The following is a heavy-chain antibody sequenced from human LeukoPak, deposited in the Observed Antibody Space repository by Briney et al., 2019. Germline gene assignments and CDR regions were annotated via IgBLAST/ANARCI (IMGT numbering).Heavy chain of an antibody. CDR1: GYSFNSYW. Sequence: GESLKISCKGSGYSFNSYWIGWVRQMPGKGLEWMGIIYPGDSDTRYSPSFQGQVSISVDKSITTAYLQWRSLKASDTALYYCARQDGYGLYYFDSWGQGTLVTVSS. CDR3: ARQDGYGLYYFDS. J-gene: IGHJ4*02. D-gene: IGHD5-18*01. CDR2: IYPGDSDT. V-gene: IGHV5-51*01.